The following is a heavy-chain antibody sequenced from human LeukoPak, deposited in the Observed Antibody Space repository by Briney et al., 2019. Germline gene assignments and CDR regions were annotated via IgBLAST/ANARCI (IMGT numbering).Heavy chain of an antibody. CDR3: AGAPNQHYFDY. Sequence: SETLSLTCTVSSGSITSYYWKWIRQSPGKGLEYIGHIYYTGTAGYNPSLKSRVTMSLDTSKNQFSPRLMSVTASDTAVYFCAGAPNQHYFDYWGQGTLVAVSS. V-gene: IGHV4-59*01. J-gene: IGHJ4*02. CDR2: IYYTGTA. CDR1: SGSITSYY.